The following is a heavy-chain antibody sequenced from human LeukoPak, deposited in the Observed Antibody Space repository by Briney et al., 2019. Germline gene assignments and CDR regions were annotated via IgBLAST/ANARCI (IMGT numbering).Heavy chain of an antibody. CDR3: ARAAAVAGDNWFDP. V-gene: IGHV4-39*07. CDR1: GGSISSSSYY. Sequence: SETLSLTCTVSGGSISSSSYYWGWIRRPPGKGLEWIGSIYYSGSTYYNPSLKSRVTISVDTSKNQFSLKLSSVTAADTAVYYCARAAAVAGDNWFDPWGQGTLVTVSS. CDR2: IYYSGST. J-gene: IGHJ5*02. D-gene: IGHD6-19*01.